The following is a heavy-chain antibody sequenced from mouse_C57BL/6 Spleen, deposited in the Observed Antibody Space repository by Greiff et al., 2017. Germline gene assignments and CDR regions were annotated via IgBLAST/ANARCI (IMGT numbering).Heavy chain of an antibody. Sequence: QVQLQQSGPGLVEPSQSLSITCTVSGFSLTSYAISWVRQPPGKGLEWLGVIWTGGGTNYNSALKYRLSISKDNSKSQVFLKMTSLQTDDTARYYCARAYSNYNAMDYWGQGTSVTVSS. CDR3: ARAYSNYNAMDY. D-gene: IGHD2-5*01. CDR2: IWTGGGT. V-gene: IGHV2-9-1*01. J-gene: IGHJ4*01. CDR1: GFSLTSYA.